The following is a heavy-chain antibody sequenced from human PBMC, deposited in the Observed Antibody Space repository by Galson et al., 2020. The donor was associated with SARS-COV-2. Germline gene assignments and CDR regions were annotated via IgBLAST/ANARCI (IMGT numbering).Heavy chain of an antibody. D-gene: IGHD4-4*01. CDR3: AKELST. CDR1: GFTFSDYG. V-gene: IGHV3-30*02. J-gene: IGHJ4*02. Sequence: GGSLRPSCTASGFTFSDYGMHWVRQAPGKGLEWVAFIRNDGSDKYYADSVKGRFTISRDSSKSTLYLQMNSLRPDDTAVYYCAKELSTGGQGTLVTVSS. CDR2: IRNDGSDK.